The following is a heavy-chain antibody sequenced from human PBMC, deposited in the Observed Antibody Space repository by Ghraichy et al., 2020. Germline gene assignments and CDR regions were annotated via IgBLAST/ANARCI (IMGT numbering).Heavy chain of an antibody. J-gene: IGHJ5*02. CDR1: GGSFSGYY. CDR3: ARQSSSSDNNWFDP. CDR2: INHSGST. D-gene: IGHD6-6*01. V-gene: IGHV4-34*01. Sequence: SETLSLTCAVYGGSFSGYYWSWIRQPPGKGLEWIGEINHSGSTNYNPSLKSRVTISVDTSKNQFSLKLSSVTAADTAVYYCARQSSSSDNNWFDPWGQGTLVTVSS.